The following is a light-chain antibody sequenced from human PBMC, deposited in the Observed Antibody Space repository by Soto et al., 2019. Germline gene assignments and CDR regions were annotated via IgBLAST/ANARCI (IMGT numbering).Light chain of an antibody. CDR1: SSNIGGNS. Sequence: QAVMTQPPSVSAAPGQKVTIFCSGSSSNIGGNSVSWYQQLPGTAPKLLIYDNNKRFSGIPDRFSGSKSGTSATLGITGLQTGYEADYYGGTWDSSLGGVVFGEGTKLTVL. V-gene: IGLV1-51*01. J-gene: IGLJ3*02. CDR3: GTWDSSLGGVV. CDR2: DNN.